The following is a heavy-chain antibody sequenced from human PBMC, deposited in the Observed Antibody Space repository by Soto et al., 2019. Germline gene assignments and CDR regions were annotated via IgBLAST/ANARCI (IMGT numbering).Heavy chain of an antibody. Sequence: GGSLRLSCVASGFTFSDYVMHWVRQAPGKGLEWVTLISYDESSKYFADSVKGRFSISRDNPKNTLYLEINSLRPEDTAVYFCARQGIGARKYHYSYLDVWGLGTPVTVSS. D-gene: IGHD5-18*01. CDR1: GFTFSDYV. CDR2: ISYDESSK. J-gene: IGHJ6*02. CDR3: ARQGIGARKYHYSYLDV. V-gene: IGHV3-30-3*01.